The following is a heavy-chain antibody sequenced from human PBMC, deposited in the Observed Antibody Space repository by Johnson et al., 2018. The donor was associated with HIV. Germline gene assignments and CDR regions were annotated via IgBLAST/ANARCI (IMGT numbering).Heavy chain of an antibody. Sequence: VQLVESGGGLVRPGGSLRLSCAASGFTFDDYGMSWVRQAPGKGPVLVSGINLNGGRTGYVDSVKGRFTISRDNAKNSLYLQMNSLRAEDTALYYCARVGWATSDAFDIWGQGTMVTVSS. CDR3: ARVGWATSDAFDI. D-gene: IGHD5-12*01. CDR2: INLNGGRT. CDR1: GFTFDDYG. J-gene: IGHJ3*02. V-gene: IGHV3-20*04.